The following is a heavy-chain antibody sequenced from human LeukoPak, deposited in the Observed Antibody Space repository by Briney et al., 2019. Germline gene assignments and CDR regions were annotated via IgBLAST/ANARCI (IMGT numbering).Heavy chain of an antibody. CDR3: SGQLGGGVWALDS. CDR2: VFHKGNT. J-gene: IGHJ4*02. V-gene: IGHV4-39*01. D-gene: IGHD1-26*01. Sequence: SETLSLTCTVSGDSITSGHFWWGWIRQPPGKGLEWLGIVFHKGNTHFHSSFKSRVSVSADTSKNQISLRLSAVTAEDTAVYYCSGQLGGGVWALDSWGQGILVSVSS. CDR1: GDSITSGHFW.